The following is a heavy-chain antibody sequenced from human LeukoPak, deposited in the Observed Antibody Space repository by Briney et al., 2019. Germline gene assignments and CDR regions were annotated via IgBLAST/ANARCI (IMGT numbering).Heavy chain of an antibody. D-gene: IGHD3-10*01. CDR1: GFTFSCDN. Sequence: GALRLSCAASGFTFSCDNMNWVRQAPGQGRGWVSFISNSVNYIKYADSVKGGFSISTDNTKKSLYMQMNSLRDEDTAMYNCARDRALNIRAYDIWGQGTMGTVSS. CDR2: ISNSVNYI. CDR3: ARDRALNIRAYDI. V-gene: IGHV3-21*01. J-gene: IGHJ3*02.